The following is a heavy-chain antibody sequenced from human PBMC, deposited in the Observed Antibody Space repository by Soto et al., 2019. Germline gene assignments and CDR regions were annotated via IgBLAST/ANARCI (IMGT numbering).Heavy chain of an antibody. CDR3: ARDRYSSSWYLYYYYYGMDV. Sequence: ASVKVSCKASGGTFSSYAISWVRQAPGQGLEWTGGIIPLFGTANYAQKFQGRVTITADESTSTAYMELSSLRSEDTAVYYCARDRYSSSWYLYYYYYGMDVWGQGTTVTVSS. V-gene: IGHV1-69*13. CDR1: GGTFSSYA. D-gene: IGHD6-13*01. J-gene: IGHJ6*02. CDR2: IIPLFGTA.